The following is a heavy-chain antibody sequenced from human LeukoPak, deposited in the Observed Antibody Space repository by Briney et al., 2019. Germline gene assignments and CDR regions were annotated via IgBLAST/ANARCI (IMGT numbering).Heavy chain of an antibody. V-gene: IGHV1-2*02. CDR2: INPNSGGT. CDR1: GYTFTGYY. CDR3: AISCSGDSCYSEGNYYMDV. Sequence: ASVKVSCKASGYTFTGYYMHWVRQAPGQGLEWMGWINPNSGGTNYAQKFQGRVTMTRDTSISTAYMELSRLRSDDTAVYYCAISCSGDSCYSEGNYYMDVWGKGTTVTVSS. J-gene: IGHJ6*03. D-gene: IGHD2-15*01.